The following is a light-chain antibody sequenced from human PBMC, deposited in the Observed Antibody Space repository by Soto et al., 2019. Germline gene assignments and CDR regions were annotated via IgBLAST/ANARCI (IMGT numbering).Light chain of an antibody. J-gene: IGLJ1*01. Sequence: QSVLTQPPSASGTPGQRVTISCSGGSSNIGINSVSWYQQLPGTAPKLLIYNNNQRPSGVPDRFSGSKSGTSASLAISGLQSGAEADYYCAAWDDSLNGYVFGNGTKVTVL. CDR3: AAWDDSLNGYV. CDR2: NNN. CDR1: SSNIGINS. V-gene: IGLV1-44*01.